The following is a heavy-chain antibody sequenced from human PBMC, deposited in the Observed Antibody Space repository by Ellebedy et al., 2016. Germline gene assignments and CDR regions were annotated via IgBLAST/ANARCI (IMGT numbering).Heavy chain of an antibody. CDR3: ARGVRRGDGDAFDI. J-gene: IGHJ3*02. CDR2: ISGYNGNT. Sequence: ASVKVSCXASGYTFTSYGISWVRQAHGQGLEWMGWISGYNGNTNYAQKLQGRVTMTTDTSTSTAYMELRSLRSEDTAVYYCARGVRRGDGDAFDIWGQGTMVTVSS. D-gene: IGHD3-10*01. V-gene: IGHV1-18*04. CDR1: GYTFTSYG.